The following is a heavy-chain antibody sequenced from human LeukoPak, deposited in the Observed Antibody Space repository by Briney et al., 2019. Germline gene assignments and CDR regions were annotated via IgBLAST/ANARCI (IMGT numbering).Heavy chain of an antibody. Sequence: SETLSLTCAVYGGSFSGYYWSWIRQPPGKGLEWIGEINHSGSTNYNPSLKSRVTISVGTSKNQFSLKLSSVTAADTAVYYCARVGPPYYYDSSGYYYRNYFDYWGQGTLVTVSS. V-gene: IGHV4-34*01. CDR3: ARVGPPYYYDSSGYYYRNYFDY. D-gene: IGHD3-22*01. CDR2: INHSGST. CDR1: GGSFSGYY. J-gene: IGHJ4*02.